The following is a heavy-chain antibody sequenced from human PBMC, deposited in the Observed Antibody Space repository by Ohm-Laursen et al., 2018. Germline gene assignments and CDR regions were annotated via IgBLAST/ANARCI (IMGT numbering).Heavy chain of an antibody. D-gene: IGHD1-26*01. Sequence: SLRLSCAASGFTFSDYYMSWIRQAPGKGLEWVTNIKQDGSEKYYVDSVKGRFTISRDNAKNSLYLQMNSLRAEDTAVYYCARRTSGNYYFDYWGQGTLVTVSS. CDR3: ARRTSGNYYFDY. CDR1: GFTFSDYY. J-gene: IGHJ4*02. V-gene: IGHV3-7*01. CDR2: IKQDGSEK.